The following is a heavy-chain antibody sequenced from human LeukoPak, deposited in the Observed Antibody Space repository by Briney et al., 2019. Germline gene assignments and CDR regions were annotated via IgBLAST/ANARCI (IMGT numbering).Heavy chain of an antibody. J-gene: IGHJ4*02. D-gene: IGHD2-2*01. CDR1: GYSISSGYY. V-gene: IGHV4-38-2*01. Sequence: SETLSLTCAVSGYSISSGYYWGWIRQPPGKGLEWIGGIYHSGSTYYNPSLKSRVTISVDTSKNQFSLKLSSVTAADTAVYYCAGIVVVPAATEYDYWGQGTLVTVSS. CDR3: AGIVVVPAATEYDY. CDR2: IYHSGST.